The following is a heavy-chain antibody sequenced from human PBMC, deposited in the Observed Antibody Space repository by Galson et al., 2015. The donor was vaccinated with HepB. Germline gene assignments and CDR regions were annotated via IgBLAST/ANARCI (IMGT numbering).Heavy chain of an antibody. CDR2: INPSGGST. D-gene: IGHD3-3*01. V-gene: IGHV1-46*01. Sequence: SVKVSCKASGYTFTSYYMHWVRQAPGQGLEWMGIINPSGGSTSYAQKFQGRVTMTRDTSTSTVYMELSSLRSEDTAVYYCARGPVPRGGYDFWSGYYHFDYWGQGTLVTVSS. CDR1: GYTFTSYY. CDR3: ARGPVPRGGYDFWSGYYHFDY. J-gene: IGHJ4*02.